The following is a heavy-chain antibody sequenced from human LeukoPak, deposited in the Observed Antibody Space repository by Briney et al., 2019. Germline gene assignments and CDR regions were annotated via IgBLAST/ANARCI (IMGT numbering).Heavy chain of an antibody. J-gene: IGHJ6*04. CDR3: AELGITMIGGV. CDR2: ISRSSSYI. Sequence: AGGSLRLSCAASGFNFSSYSMNWVRQALGKGLEWVSSISRSSSYIYYADSVKGRFTISRDNAKNSLYLQMNSLRAEDTAVYYCAELGITMIGGVWGKGTTVTISS. CDR1: GFNFSSYS. D-gene: IGHD3-10*02. V-gene: IGHV3-21*01.